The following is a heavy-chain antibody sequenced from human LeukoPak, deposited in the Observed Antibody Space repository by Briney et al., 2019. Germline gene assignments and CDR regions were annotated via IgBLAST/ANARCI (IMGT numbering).Heavy chain of an antibody. D-gene: IGHD6-13*01. CDR1: EFTFSSYS. Sequence: PGGSLRLSCAASEFTFSSYSMNWVRQAPGKGLEWVSYITNSGNSESYADSVKGRFTISRDNSENTLNLQMNSLRAEDTAVYYCAKARAGDITAAFNYWGQGTLVTVSS. CDR3: AKARAGDITAAFNY. CDR2: ITNSGNSE. V-gene: IGHV3-48*01. J-gene: IGHJ4*02.